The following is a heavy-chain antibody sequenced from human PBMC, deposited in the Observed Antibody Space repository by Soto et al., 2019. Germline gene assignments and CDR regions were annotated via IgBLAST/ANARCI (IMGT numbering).Heavy chain of an antibody. V-gene: IGHV4-31*03. J-gene: IGHJ5*02. CDR2: IYYSKST. Sequence: PSETLSLTCTVSGGSISSCGYYWSWIRQHPGKGLEWIGYIYYSKSTYYNPSLKSRVTISLDTSKNQFSLKLTSVAAADTAVYYCARGFPLWFDPWGQGTLVTVSS. D-gene: IGHD3-16*02. CDR3: ARGFPLWFDP. CDR1: GGSISSCGYY.